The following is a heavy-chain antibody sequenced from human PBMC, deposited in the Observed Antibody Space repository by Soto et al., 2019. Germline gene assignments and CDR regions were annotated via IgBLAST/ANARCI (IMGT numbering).Heavy chain of an antibody. CDR2: INHSGST. J-gene: IGHJ5*02. CDR3: ARARMVRGTPWFDP. CDR1: GGSFSGYY. V-gene: IGHV4-34*01. Sequence: SETLSLTCAVYGGSFSGYYWSWIRQPPGKGLEWIGEINHSGSTNYNPSLKSRVTISVDTSKNQFSLKLSSVTAADTAVYYCARARMVRGTPWFDPWGQGTLVTVS. D-gene: IGHD3-10*01.